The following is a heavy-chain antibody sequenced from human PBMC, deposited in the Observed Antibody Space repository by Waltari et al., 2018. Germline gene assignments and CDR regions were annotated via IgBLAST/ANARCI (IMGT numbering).Heavy chain of an antibody. D-gene: IGHD3-9*01. CDR3: ARLRASLTGFGSYGMDV. Sequence: QVQLVQCGPESQKPGASVKVSCKPSDYTFTDYAMNWMRQAPGQGPESIGWINTTPGKPPDAQCFTRRFVFSLHPSVTSAYLQINTLQAVDTAVYYCARLRASLTGFGSYGMDVSGPAPTVTVSS. J-gene: IGHJ6*01. V-gene: IGHV7-4-1*02. CDR1: DYTFTDYA. CDR2: INTTPGKP.